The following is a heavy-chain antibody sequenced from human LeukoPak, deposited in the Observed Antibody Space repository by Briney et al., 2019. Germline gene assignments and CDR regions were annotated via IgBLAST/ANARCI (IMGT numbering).Heavy chain of an antibody. CDR1: GFTVSSYA. J-gene: IGHJ4*02. Sequence: GGSLRLSCAASGFTVSSYAMHWVRQPIGKGLEWVSALGIAGDTFYPGSVEGRFTISRENARNSLYLQMNSLRAEDTAMYYCARQMQSHGNFDSWGQGTLVTVSS. CDR3: ARQMQSHGNFDS. V-gene: IGHV3-13*01. CDR2: LGIAGDT. D-gene: IGHD1-26*01.